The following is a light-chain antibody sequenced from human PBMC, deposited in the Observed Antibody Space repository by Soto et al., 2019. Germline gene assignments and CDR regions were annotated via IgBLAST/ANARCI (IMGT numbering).Light chain of an antibody. Sequence: QSVLTQPASVSGSPGQSITISCTGTSGDVGGYNYVSWYQQHPGKAPKLMIYEVSNRPSGVSNRFSGSKSGNTASLTISGLQAEDEADYYCSSYTSSSTSYVFXTGTKGTVL. J-gene: IGLJ1*01. CDR3: SSYTSSSTSYV. CDR2: EVS. CDR1: SGDVGGYNY. V-gene: IGLV2-14*01.